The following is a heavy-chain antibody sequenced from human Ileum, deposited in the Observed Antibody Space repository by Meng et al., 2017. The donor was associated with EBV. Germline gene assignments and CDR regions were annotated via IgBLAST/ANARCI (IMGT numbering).Heavy chain of an antibody. J-gene: IGHJ4*02. CDR2: ISAYNGNT. Sequence: QAKLVQSGGEVKTHGAPAKVSCRASGYTFTNYGITWVRQAPGQGLEWMGWISAYNGNTNYAQTLQGRVTMTTDTSTSTAYMELGSLRSDDTAVYYCARVEVGITSGDYWGQGTLVTVAS. D-gene: IGHD1-26*01. CDR1: GYTFTNYG. CDR3: ARVEVGITSGDY. V-gene: IGHV1-18*01.